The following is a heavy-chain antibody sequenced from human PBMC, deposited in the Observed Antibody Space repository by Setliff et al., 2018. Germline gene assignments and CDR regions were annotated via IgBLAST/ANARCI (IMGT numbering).Heavy chain of an antibody. V-gene: IGHV1-18*01. CDR2: ISAYNGDI. Sequence: ASVKVSCKASGYTFTSYGISWVRQAPGQGLEWMGWISAYNGDIFYAPKFAGRVTMTRDTPISTVYMELSLLTFDDTAVYFCARRDGRSGYLGFDLWGHGSLVTVSS. D-gene: IGHD3-22*01. CDR3: ARRDGRSGYLGFDL. J-gene: IGHJ4*01. CDR1: GYTFTSYG.